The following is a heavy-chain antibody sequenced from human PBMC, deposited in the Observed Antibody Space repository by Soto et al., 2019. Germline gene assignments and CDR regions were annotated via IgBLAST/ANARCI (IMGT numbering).Heavy chain of an antibody. CDR3: AKDRPSLAYYDILTGLQFDY. V-gene: IGHV3-23*01. J-gene: IGHJ4*02. CDR2: ISGSGGST. D-gene: IGHD3-9*01. CDR1: GFTFSSYA. Sequence: GGSLRLSCAASGFTFSSYAMSWVRQAPGKGLEWVSAISGSGGSTYYADSVKGRFTISRDNSKNTLYLQMNSLRAEDTAVYYCAKDRPSLAYYDILTGLQFDYWGQGTLVTVSS.